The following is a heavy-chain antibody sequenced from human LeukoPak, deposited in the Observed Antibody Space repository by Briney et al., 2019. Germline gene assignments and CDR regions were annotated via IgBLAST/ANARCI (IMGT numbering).Heavy chain of an antibody. CDR1: GFTFSSYG. Sequence: GRSLRLSCAASGFTFSSYGMHWVRQAPGKGLEWVAVIWYDGSNKYYADSVKGRFTISRDNSKNTLYLQMNSLRAEDTAVYYCARDSYSSGWYSSFDYWGQGTLVTVSS. V-gene: IGHV3-33*01. CDR3: ARDSYSSGWYSSFDY. D-gene: IGHD6-19*01. J-gene: IGHJ4*02. CDR2: IWYDGSNK.